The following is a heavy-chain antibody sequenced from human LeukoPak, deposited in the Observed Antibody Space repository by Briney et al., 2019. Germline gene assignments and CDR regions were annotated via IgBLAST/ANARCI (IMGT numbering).Heavy chain of an antibody. CDR3: ARDRQHRDAFDI. J-gene: IGHJ3*02. CDR1: GYSISSYY. Sequence: PSETLSLTCTVSGYSISSYYWSWVRQPPGEGLEWIGYIYYSGSTNYNPSLKSRVTISVDTSKNQFSLKLSSVTAADTAVYYCARDRQHRDAFDIWGQGTMVTVSS. V-gene: IGHV4-59*01. CDR2: IYYSGST.